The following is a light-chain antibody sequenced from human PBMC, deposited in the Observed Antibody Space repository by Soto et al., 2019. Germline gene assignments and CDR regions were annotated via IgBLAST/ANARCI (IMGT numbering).Light chain of an antibody. CDR3: QQSYSSSPIT. CDR2: AAS. CDR1: ETISTF. V-gene: IGKV1-39*01. J-gene: IGKJ5*01. Sequence: DIQLTQSPSSLSASVGDRVTMTCRASETISTFLNWYQHEPGKAPRLLIPAASRLQSGVPPRFSGSGSGTEFTLTINSLRPEDFASYYCQQSYSSSPITFGPGTRLEIK.